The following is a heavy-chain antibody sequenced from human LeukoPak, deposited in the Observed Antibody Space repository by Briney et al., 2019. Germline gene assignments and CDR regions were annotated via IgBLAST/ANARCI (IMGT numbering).Heavy chain of an antibody. CDR1: GFTFSNYW. J-gene: IGHJ4*02. CDR3: ARDIVAPGLFWDY. CDR2: VNNDGSGT. Sequence: GGSLRLSCVASGFTFSNYWMHWVRQAPGKGLVWVSRVNNDGSGTIYADSVKGRFTISRDNAKNTVFLQMNSLRAEDTAVYYCARDIVAPGLFWDYWGQGTLVTVSS. D-gene: IGHD6-13*01. V-gene: IGHV3-74*01.